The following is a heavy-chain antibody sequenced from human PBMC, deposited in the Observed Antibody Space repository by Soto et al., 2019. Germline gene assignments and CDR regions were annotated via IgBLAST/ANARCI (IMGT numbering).Heavy chain of an antibody. CDR1: GYTFTSYG. J-gene: IGHJ4*02. D-gene: IGHD3-22*01. CDR3: ARAQYYYDSSGCYY. Sequence: ASVKVSFKASGYTFTSYGISWLRQAPGQGLEWMGWISAYNGNTNYAQKLQGRVTMTTDTSTSTAYMELRSLRSDDTAVYYCARAQYYYDSSGCYYWGQGTPVTVSS. V-gene: IGHV1-18*01. CDR2: ISAYNGNT.